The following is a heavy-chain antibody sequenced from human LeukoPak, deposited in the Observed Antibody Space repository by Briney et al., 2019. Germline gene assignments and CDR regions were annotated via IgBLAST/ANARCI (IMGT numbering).Heavy chain of an antibody. V-gene: IGHV3-23*01. J-gene: IGHJ4*02. D-gene: IGHD6-19*01. CDR1: GFTFSTFA. CDR2: IFPSGGEI. Sequence: GGSLRLSCAASGFTFSTFAMIWVRQPPGKGLEWVSSIFPSGGEIHYADSVRGRFTISRDNSKSTLSLQMNSLRGEDTGVDYVARVGGGDGSGWSTTDYWGQGTLVTISS. CDR3: ARVGGGDGSGWSTTDY.